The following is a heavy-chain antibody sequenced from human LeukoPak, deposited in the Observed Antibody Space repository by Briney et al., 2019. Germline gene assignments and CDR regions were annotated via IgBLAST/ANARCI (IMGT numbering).Heavy chain of an antibody. Sequence: GGALRLSCSASGFTFSSHGMSWGRQAPGKGLELVSAISGGSDNRYYADSVKGRFTISRDNSNSTLYLQMSSLRAEDTAVYYCAKTGDYPLYYFDYWGQGTLVTVSS. V-gene: IGHV3-23*01. D-gene: IGHD4-17*01. CDR3: AKTGDYPLYYFDY. CDR2: ISGGSDNR. CDR1: GFTFSSHG. J-gene: IGHJ4*02.